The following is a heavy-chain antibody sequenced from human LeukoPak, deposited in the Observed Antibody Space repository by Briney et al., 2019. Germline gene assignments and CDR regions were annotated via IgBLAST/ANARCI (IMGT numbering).Heavy chain of an antibody. D-gene: IGHD2-2*02. Sequence: SETLSLTCTVSGGSISSHYWSWIRQPPGKGLEWIGYIYYSGSTNYNPSLKSRVTISVDTSKNQFSLKLSSVTAADTAVYYCARVLFYCSSTSCYNNYFDYWGQGTLVTVSS. CDR2: IYYSGST. CDR1: GGSISSHY. V-gene: IGHV4-59*11. J-gene: IGHJ4*02. CDR3: ARVLFYCSSTSCYNNYFDY.